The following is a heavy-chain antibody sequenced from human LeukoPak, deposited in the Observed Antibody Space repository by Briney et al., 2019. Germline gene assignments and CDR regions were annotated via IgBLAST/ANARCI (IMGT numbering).Heavy chain of an antibody. Sequence: GGSLRLSCVASGFTFNDYYMSWIRQAPGKGLEWLSYIGRGGNPIYYADSVQGRFTISWDNANDSLYLHMNNLRAEDTAVYYCTISDYLEFFNYWGHGTLVTVSS. J-gene: IGHJ4*01. CDR1: GFTFNDYY. CDR2: IGRGGNPI. V-gene: IGHV3-11*01. CDR3: TISDYLEFFNY. D-gene: IGHD5-12*01.